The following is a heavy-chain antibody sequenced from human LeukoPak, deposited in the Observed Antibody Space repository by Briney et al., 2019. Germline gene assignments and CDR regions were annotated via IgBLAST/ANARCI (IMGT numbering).Heavy chain of an antibody. J-gene: IGHJ5*02. Sequence: GASVKVSCKASGYTFTSYDINWLRQATGQGLEWMGWMNPNSGNTGYAQKFQGRVTMTRNTSISTAYMELSSLRSEDTAVYYCARGSTLLWFGELSGVNWFDPWGQGTLVTVSS. CDR3: ARGSTLLWFGELSGVNWFDP. CDR1: GYTFTSYD. V-gene: IGHV1-8*01. CDR2: MNPNSGNT. D-gene: IGHD3-10*01.